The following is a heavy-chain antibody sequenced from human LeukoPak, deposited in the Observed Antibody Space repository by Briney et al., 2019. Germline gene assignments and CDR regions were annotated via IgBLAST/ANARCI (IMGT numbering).Heavy chain of an antibody. D-gene: IGHD3-16*01. CDR2: INHNGSVN. V-gene: IGHV3-7*03. Sequence: SGGSLRLSCAASGFPVSSNYMNWARQAPGKGLEWVASINHNGSVNYYVDSVKGRFTISRDNAKNSLYLQMSNLRAEDTAVYFCARGGGLDVWGQGATVTVSS. CDR3: ARGGGLDV. CDR1: GFPVSSNY. J-gene: IGHJ6*02.